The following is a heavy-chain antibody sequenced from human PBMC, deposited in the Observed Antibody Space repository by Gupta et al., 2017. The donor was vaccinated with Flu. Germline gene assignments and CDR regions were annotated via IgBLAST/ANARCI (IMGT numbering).Heavy chain of an antibody. J-gene: IGHJ6*03. D-gene: IGHD3/OR15-3a*01. CDR2: ISGGSGYR. CDR3: ASGAGDLDGPEGHGYMDV. CDR1: GFTFSSYA. Sequence: EVQLLESGGGLVQPGGSLRLSCAASGFTFSSYAMTWVRQAPGKGLGWVSAISGGSGYRYFEDSVKVRCTISRDNSKNTVYRQMNSLRAEDTAVYYCASGAGDLDGPEGHGYMDVWGKGTTVTVSS. V-gene: IGHV3-23*01.